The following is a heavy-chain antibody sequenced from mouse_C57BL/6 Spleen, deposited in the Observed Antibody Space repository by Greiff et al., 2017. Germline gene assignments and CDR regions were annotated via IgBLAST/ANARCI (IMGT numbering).Heavy chain of an antibody. CDR3: ARAKLDY. CDR1: GFTFSSYA. V-gene: IGHV5-4*01. CDR2: ISDGGSYT. Sequence: EVQLVESGGGLVKPGGSLKLSCAASGFTFSSYAMSWVRQTPEKRLEWVATISDGGSYTYYPDNVKGRFTISRDNAKNNLYLQMSHLKSEDTAMYYCARAKLDYWGQGTTLTVSS. J-gene: IGHJ2*01.